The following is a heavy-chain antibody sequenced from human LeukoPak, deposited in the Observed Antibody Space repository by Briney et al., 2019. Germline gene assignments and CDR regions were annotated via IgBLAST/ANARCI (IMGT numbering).Heavy chain of an antibody. Sequence: GGSLRLSCAASGFNFYIYVMSWVRQAPGKGLEWVSSISGSGDNTYYADSVKGRYTISRDNSKNTLYLQMNTLRAEDTAVYYCVKDWSDEAKCGADCLEYWGQGTLVTVSS. CDR3: VKDWSDEAKCGADCLEY. J-gene: IGHJ4*02. CDR2: ISGSGDNT. CDR1: GFNFYIYV. V-gene: IGHV3-23*01. D-gene: IGHD2-21*02.